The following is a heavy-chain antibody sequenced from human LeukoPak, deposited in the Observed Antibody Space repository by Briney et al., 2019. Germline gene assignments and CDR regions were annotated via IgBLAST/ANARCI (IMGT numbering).Heavy chain of an antibody. J-gene: IGHJ4*02. CDR2: IKPNSGGT. D-gene: IGHD3-22*01. CDR3: ARGRDYYDSSGPFDY. Sequence: ASVKVSCKASGYTFTDYYMHWVRQAPGQGLEWMGWIKPNSGGTNYAQKFQGRVTMTRDTSTSTAYMELRSLRSDDTAVYYCARGRDYYDSSGPFDYWGQGTLVTVSS. CDR1: GYTFTDYY. V-gene: IGHV1-2*02.